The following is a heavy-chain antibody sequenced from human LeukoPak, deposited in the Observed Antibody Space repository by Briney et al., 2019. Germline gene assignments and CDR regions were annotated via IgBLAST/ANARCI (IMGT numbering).Heavy chain of an antibody. J-gene: IGHJ6*03. V-gene: IGHV3-66*02. CDR2: IYSGGST. Sequence: GGSPRLSCAASGFTVSSNYMSWVRQAPGKGLEWVSVIYSGGSTYYSDSVKGRFTISRDNSKNTLYLQMNSLRAEDTAVYYCARARPYYYYYMDVWGKGTTVTVSS. CDR3: ARARPYYYYYMDV. CDR1: GFTVSSNY.